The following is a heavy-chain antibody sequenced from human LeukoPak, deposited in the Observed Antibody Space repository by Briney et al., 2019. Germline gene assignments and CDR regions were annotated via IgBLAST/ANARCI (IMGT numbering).Heavy chain of an antibody. V-gene: IGHV6-1*01. Sequence: SQTLSLTCAISGDSFSINSAAWNWIRQSPSRGLEWLGSTYYRARWYNDDAVSVKSRIIINPDTTNNQFSQQLNSVTPEATAVYYCGRDFIVVYAFDAWGQRTMVTVSS. CDR3: GRDFIVVYAFDA. D-gene: IGHD3-16*02. J-gene: IGHJ3*01. CDR1: GDSFSINSAA. CDR2: TYYRARWYN.